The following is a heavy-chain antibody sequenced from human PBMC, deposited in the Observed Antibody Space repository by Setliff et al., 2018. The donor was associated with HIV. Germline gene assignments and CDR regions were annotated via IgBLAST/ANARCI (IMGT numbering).Heavy chain of an antibody. D-gene: IGHD1-26*01. Sequence: GASVKVSCKASGYTFTNYYMHWVRQAPGQGLEWMGWINPNSGGTNYLQEFQGRVTITRDTSMSTVYMALTGLTSDDTAVYYCAKQGYSDSLYAFDVWGQGTMVT. CDR1: GYTFTNYY. CDR2: INPNSGGT. CDR3: AKQGYSDSLYAFDV. J-gene: IGHJ3*01. V-gene: IGHV1-2*02.